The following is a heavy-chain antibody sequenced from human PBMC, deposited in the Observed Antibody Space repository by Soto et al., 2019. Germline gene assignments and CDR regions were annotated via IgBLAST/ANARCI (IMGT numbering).Heavy chain of an antibody. D-gene: IGHD1-1*01. V-gene: IGHV2-5*02. CDR2: ISWDDDK. CDR3: AHSVHWELEPTISNWFAP. CDR1: GFSLSTSGVG. J-gene: IGHJ5*02. Sequence: QITLKESGPTLVKPTQTLTLTCTFSGFSLSTSGVGVGWIRQPPGKALEWIALISWDDDKRYSPSLKSRLTITKDTSNNQVVLTMTNMDPVYTATYYCAHSVHWELEPTISNWFAPWGQGTLVTVS.